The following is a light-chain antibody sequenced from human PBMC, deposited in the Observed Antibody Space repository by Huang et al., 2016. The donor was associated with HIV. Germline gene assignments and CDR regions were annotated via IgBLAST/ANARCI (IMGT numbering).Light chain of an antibody. Sequence: DIQMTQSPPTLSASVGDRVNINCRASQSVASWVAVYQQKPGKAPNILIYQASLLDSGGPSRFSGSGSETEFTLTIADLQPDDSATYYCQQYSNFPMYTFAQGTRLEI. J-gene: IGKJ2*01. CDR3: QQYSNFPMYT. CDR1: QSVASW. CDR2: QAS. V-gene: IGKV1-5*03.